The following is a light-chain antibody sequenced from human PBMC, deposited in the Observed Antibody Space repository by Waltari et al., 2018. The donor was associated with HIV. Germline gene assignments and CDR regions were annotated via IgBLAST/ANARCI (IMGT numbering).Light chain of an antibody. CDR2: RDN. J-gene: IGLJ1*01. Sequence: QSVLTQPPSASATPGQRVTISCSGRSSNIRPNCVSWYQQLPGTAPQLLIFRDNERPSGVPDRFSGSRSGTSASLVISGLRSEDEAEYYCAAWDDSLDGFYVFGSGTRVTVL. CDR1: SSNIRPNC. V-gene: IGLV1-47*01. CDR3: AAWDDSLDGFYV.